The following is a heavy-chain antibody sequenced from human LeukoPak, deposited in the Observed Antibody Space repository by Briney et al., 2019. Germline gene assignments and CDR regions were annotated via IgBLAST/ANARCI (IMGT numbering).Heavy chain of an antibody. CDR1: GFTFSSYA. Sequence: GGSLRLSCAASGFTFSSYAMHWVRQAPGKGLEWVAVISYDGSNKYYADSVKGRFTISRDNSKNTLYLQMNSLRAEDTAVYYCARGFGASGSYEWGFDYWGQGTLVTVSS. V-gene: IGHV3-30-3*01. J-gene: IGHJ4*02. CDR3: ARGFGASGSYEWGFDY. D-gene: IGHD1-26*01. CDR2: ISYDGSNK.